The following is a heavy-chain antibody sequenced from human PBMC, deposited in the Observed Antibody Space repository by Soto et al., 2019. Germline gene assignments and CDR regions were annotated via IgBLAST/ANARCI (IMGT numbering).Heavy chain of an antibody. V-gene: IGHV1-8*01. Sequence: QVQLVQSGAEVKKPGASVKVSCKASGYSFTSYDINWVRQATGQGLEWMGWMNHKRFNTGYAQKFQGRVTLTMDTSISTAYMELNNWRSEDTAVYYCTRAAASLDPWCQGTLVTVSS. CDR2: MNHKRFNT. D-gene: IGHD6-25*01. J-gene: IGHJ5*02. CDR1: GYSFTSYD. CDR3: TRAAASLDP.